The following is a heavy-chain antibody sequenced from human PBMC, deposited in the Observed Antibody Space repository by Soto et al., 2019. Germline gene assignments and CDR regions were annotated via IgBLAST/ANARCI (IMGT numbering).Heavy chain of an antibody. CDR3: ATMYYDILTGLPHFDY. CDR1: GGSISSYY. Sequence: PSETLSLTCTVSGGSISSYYWSWIRQPPGKGLEWIGYIYYSGSTNYNPSLKSRVTISVDTSKNQFSLKLSSVTAADTAVYYCATMYYDILTGLPHFDYWGQGTLVTVSS. CDR2: IYYSGST. V-gene: IGHV4-59*08. J-gene: IGHJ4*02. D-gene: IGHD3-9*01.